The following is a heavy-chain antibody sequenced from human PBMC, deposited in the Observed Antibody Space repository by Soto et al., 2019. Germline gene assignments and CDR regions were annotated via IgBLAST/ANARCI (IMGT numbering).Heavy chain of an antibody. CDR2: IRSKAYGGTT. Sequence: GGSLRLSCTASGFTFGDYAISWFRQAPGKGLEWVGFIRSKAYGGTTEYAASVKGRFTISRDDSKSIAYLQMNSLKTEDTAVYYCTRDIAVARLNFDYWGQGTLVTVSS. D-gene: IGHD6-19*01. CDR3: TRDIAVARLNFDY. J-gene: IGHJ4*02. V-gene: IGHV3-49*03. CDR1: GFTFGDYA.